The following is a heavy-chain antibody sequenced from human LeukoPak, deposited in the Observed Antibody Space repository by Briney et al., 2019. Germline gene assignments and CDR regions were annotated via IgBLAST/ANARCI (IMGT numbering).Heavy chain of an antibody. D-gene: IGHD1-7*01. CDR3: ARGGRLELLVYFYYYMDV. V-gene: IGHV1-2*02. CDR2: INPNSGGT. J-gene: IGHJ6*03. CDR1: GYTFSGYY. Sequence: ASVKVSCKASGYTFSGYYMHWVRQAPGQGLEWMGWINPNSGGTNYAQKFQGRVTMTRDTSISTAYMELTRLRSDDTAVYYCARGGRLELLVYFYYYMDVWGKGTAVTVSS.